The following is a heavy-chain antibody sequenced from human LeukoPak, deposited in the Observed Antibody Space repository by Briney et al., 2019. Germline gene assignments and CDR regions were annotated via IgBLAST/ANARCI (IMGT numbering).Heavy chain of an antibody. Sequence: PSETLSLTCAVYGGSFSGYYWSWIRQPPGKGLEWIGEINHSGSTNYNPSLKSRVTISVDTSKNQFSLKLSSVTAADTAVYYCARGDAFSGDHWGQGTLVTVSS. J-gene: IGHJ4*02. CDR3: ARGDAFSGDH. CDR2: INHSGST. CDR1: GGSFSGYY. V-gene: IGHV4-34*01.